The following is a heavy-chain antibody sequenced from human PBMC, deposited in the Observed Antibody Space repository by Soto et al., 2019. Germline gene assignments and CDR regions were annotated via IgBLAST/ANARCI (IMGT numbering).Heavy chain of an antibody. J-gene: IGHJ4*02. V-gene: IGHV4-59*11. Sequence: QVHLQESGPGLVKPSETLSLTCTVSGGSINNHYWSWIRQPPGKGLEWIGYIYYTGSTNYNPSLKRRVALPVDTPKNQSPLNLPPLPAADPAIYSGAGPNWYPEYWGKEPLVTVPS. CDR3: AGPNWYPEY. CDR2: IYYTGST. D-gene: IGHD7-27*01. CDR1: GGSINNHY.